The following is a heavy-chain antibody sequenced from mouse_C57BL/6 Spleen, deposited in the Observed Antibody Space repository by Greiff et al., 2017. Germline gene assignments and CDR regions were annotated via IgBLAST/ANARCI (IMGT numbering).Heavy chain of an antibody. J-gene: IGHJ3*01. CDR2: IHPNSGST. D-gene: IGHD4-1*01. CDR1: GYTFTSYW. V-gene: IGHV1-64*01. Sequence: QVQLQQPGAELVKPGASVKLSCKASGYTFTSYWMHWVKQRPGQGLEWIGMIHPNSGSTNYNEKFKSKATLTVDKSSSTAYMQLSSLTSEDSAVYYCARGGLGRDLFAYWGQGTLVTVSA. CDR3: ARGGLGRDLFAY.